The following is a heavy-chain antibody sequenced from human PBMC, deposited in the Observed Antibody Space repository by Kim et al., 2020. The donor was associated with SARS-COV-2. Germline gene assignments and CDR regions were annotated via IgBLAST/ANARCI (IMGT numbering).Heavy chain of an antibody. CDR3: ARGALIGDYDDDGTDV. D-gene: IGHD4-17*01. V-gene: IGHV1-3*01. Sequence: QQCQGRITITRDKSAGTAYMELSSLRSEDTAVYYCARGALIGDYDDDGTDVWGQGTMVTVSS. J-gene: IGHJ6*02.